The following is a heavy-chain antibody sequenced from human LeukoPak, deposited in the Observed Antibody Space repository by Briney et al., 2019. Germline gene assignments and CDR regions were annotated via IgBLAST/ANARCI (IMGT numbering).Heavy chain of an antibody. CDR1: GFTFSSYW. CDR3: ARARITMVRGVPSY. Sequence: GGSLRLSCAASGFTFSSYWMSWVRQAPGKGLEWVANIKQDGSEKYYVDSVKGRFTISRDNAKNSLYLQMNSLRAEDTAVYYCARARITMVRGVPSYWGQGTLVTVSS. D-gene: IGHD3-10*01. CDR2: IKQDGSEK. J-gene: IGHJ4*02. V-gene: IGHV3-7*01.